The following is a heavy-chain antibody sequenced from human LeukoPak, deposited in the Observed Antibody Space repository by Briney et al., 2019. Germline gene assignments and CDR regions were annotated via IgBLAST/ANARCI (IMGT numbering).Heavy chain of an antibody. V-gene: IGHV4-39*01. J-gene: IGHJ6*02. CDR2: IYYSGST. Sequence: SETPSLTCTVSGGSISSSSYYWGWIRQPPGKGLDWIASIYYSGSTYYNPSLKSRVTISIDTSKNQFSLKLSSVTAADTAVYYCARPNGDYYYGMDVWGQGTTVTVSS. CDR1: GGSISSSSYY. D-gene: IGHD4-17*01. CDR3: ARPNGDYYYGMDV.